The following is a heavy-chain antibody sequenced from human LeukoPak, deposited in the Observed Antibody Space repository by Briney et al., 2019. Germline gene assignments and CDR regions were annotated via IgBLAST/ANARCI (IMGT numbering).Heavy chain of an antibody. CDR3: ARGGWVSGDPPGY. D-gene: IGHD4-17*01. CDR2: ISGSGGST. Sequence: PGGSLRLSCAASGFTFSSYAMSWVRQAPGKGLEWVSAISGSGGSTYYADSVKGRFTISRDNSKNTLYLQMNSLRAEDTAVYYCARGGWVSGDPPGYWGQGTLVTVSS. J-gene: IGHJ4*02. V-gene: IGHV3-23*01. CDR1: GFTFSSYA.